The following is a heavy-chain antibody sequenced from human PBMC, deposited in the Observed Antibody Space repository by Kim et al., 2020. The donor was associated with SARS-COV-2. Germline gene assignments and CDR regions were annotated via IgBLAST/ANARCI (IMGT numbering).Heavy chain of an antibody. CDR2: INNDGSST. CDR1: GFTFSSYW. Sequence: GGSLRLSCAASGFTFSSYWMHWVRQAPGKGLVWVSRINNDGSSTGYAGSVKGRFTISRDNAKNTLYLQMNSLRAADTAVYFCVRGSDYYGSGSHTVLFD. CDR3: VRGSDYYGSGSHTVLFD. D-gene: IGHD3-10*01. V-gene: IGHV3-74*01. J-gene: IGHJ5*01.